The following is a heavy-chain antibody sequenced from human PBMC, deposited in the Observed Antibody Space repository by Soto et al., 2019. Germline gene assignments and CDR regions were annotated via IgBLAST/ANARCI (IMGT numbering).Heavy chain of an antibody. CDR2: ISWNSGSI. CDR3: AKDGSWGTTEFDP. V-gene: IGHV3-9*01. Sequence: ESGGGLVQPGRSLRLSCAASGFTFDDYAMHWVRQAPGKGLEWVSGISWNSGSIGYADSVKGRFTISRDNAKNSLYLQMNSLRAEDTALYYCAKDGSWGTTEFDPWGQGTLVTVSS. CDR1: GFTFDDYA. D-gene: IGHD1-1*01. J-gene: IGHJ5*02.